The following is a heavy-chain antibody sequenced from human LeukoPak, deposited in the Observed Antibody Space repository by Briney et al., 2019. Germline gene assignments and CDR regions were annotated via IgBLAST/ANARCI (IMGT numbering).Heavy chain of an antibody. CDR1: GFTFSGYG. CDR3: AKDLGYCSSTSCYRFDY. V-gene: IGHV3-30*18. J-gene: IGHJ4*02. D-gene: IGHD2-2*03. CDR2: ILYDGSNT. Sequence: PGGSLRLFCTAAGFTFSGYGMRWVRQAPGMGREWVAFILYDGSNTFYGDSVKGRFTISRDNYKNTLYLQMNSLGAEDTAVYYCAKDLGYCSSTSCYRFDYWGQGTLVTVSS.